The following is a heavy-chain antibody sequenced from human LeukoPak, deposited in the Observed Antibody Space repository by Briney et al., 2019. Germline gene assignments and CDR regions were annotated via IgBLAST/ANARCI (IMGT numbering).Heavy chain of an antibody. Sequence: GGSLRLSCAASGFTFSTYPMTWVRQAPGKGLEWISHIRDSGTTDYADSVKGRFTISRDNAKNSLCLQLSSLRAEDTAVYYCARDHDFAFDNWGQGTLVTVSS. CDR3: ARDHDFAFDN. V-gene: IGHV3-69-1*01. J-gene: IGHJ4*02. D-gene: IGHD2-21*02. CDR1: GFTFSTYP. CDR2: IRDSGTT.